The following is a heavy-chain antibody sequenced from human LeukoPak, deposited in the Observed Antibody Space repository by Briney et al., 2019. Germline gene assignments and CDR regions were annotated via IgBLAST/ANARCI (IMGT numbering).Heavy chain of an antibody. CDR3: ARDRVRYCSSTSCYRDYYYYYMDV. V-gene: IGHV4-4*07. CDR2: IYTSGST. J-gene: IGHJ6*03. D-gene: IGHD2-2*02. CDR1: GGSISSYY. Sequence: PSETLSLTCTVSGGSISSYYWSWIRQPAGEGLEWIGRIYTSGSTNYNPSLESRVTMSVDTSKNQFSLKLSSVTAADTAVYYCARDRVRYCSSTSCYRDYYYYYMDVWGKGTTVTVSS.